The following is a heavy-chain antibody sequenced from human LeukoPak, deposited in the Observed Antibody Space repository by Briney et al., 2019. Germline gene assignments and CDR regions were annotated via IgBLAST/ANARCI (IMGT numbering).Heavy chain of an antibody. J-gene: IGHJ5*02. D-gene: IGHD4-17*01. Sequence: ASVKVSCKASGGTFSSYAISWVRQAPGQGLEWMGGIIPIFGTANYAQKFQGRATITADKSTSTAYMELSSLRSEDTAVYYCAGKGVYGDYNWFDPWGQGTLVTVSS. CDR3: AGKGVYGDYNWFDP. CDR1: GGTFSSYA. V-gene: IGHV1-69*06. CDR2: IIPIFGTA.